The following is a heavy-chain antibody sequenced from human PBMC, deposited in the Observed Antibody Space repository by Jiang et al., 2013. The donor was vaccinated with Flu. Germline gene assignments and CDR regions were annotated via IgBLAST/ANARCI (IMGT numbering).Heavy chain of an antibody. CDR3: ARGRSSGSWAFDY. CDR2: SIIVEST. D-gene: IGHD1-26*01. Sequence: SETLSLTCAVYVGPSVVTTGAGSASPQGRGWSGLGKSIIVESTNYNPSLKSRVTISVDTSKNQFSLKLSSVTAADTAVYYCARGRSSGSWAFDYWGQGTLVTVSS. V-gene: IGHV4-34*01. CDR1: VGPSVVTT. J-gene: IGHJ4*02.